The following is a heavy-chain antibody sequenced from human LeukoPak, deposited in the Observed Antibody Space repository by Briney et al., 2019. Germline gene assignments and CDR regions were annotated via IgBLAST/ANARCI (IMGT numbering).Heavy chain of an antibody. Sequence: ASVKVSCKASGYTFTGYYMHWVRQAPGQGLEWMGWINPNSGGTNYAQKFQGRVTMTRDTSTSTVYMELSSLRSEDTAVYYCARAPRGYSYGYAHDYWGQGTLVTVSS. D-gene: IGHD5-18*01. CDR3: ARAPRGYSYGYAHDY. CDR1: GYTFTGYY. V-gene: IGHV1-2*02. J-gene: IGHJ4*02. CDR2: INPNSGGT.